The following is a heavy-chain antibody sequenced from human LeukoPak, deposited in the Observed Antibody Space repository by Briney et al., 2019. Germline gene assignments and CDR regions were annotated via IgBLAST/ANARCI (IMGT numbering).Heavy chain of an antibody. J-gene: IGHJ5*02. D-gene: IGHD6-19*01. CDR3: ARDLEGAVAGTDWFDP. CDR2: TYYRSKWYN. V-gene: IGHV6-1*01. Sequence: SQTLSLTCVISGDSVSSKSAAWNWIRQSPSRGLEWLGRTYYRSKWYNDYAVSVKSRITINPDTSKNQFSLQLNSVTPEDTAVYYCARDLEGAVAGTDWFDPWGQGTLVTVSS. CDR1: GDSVSSKSAA.